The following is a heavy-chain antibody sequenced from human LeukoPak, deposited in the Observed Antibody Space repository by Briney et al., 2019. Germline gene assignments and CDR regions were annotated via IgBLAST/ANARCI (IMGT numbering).Heavy chain of an antibody. CDR1: GGSISSYY. CDR3: ARTKAATVSFDY. J-gene: IGHJ4*02. CDR2: IYYSGST. D-gene: IGHD6-25*01. V-gene: IGHV4-59*01. Sequence: SETLSLTCTVSGGSISSYYWSWIRQPPGKGLEWIGYIYYSGSTNCNPSLKSRVTISVDTSKNQFSLKLSSVTAADTAVYYCARTKAATVSFDYWGQGTLVTVSS.